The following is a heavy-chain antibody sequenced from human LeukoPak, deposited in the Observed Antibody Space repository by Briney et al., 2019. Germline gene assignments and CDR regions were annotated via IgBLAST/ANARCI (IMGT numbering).Heavy chain of an antibody. CDR2: INHSGST. J-gene: IGHJ4*02. V-gene: IGHV4-34*01. CDR1: GGSFSGYN. Sequence: SETLSLTCAVYGGSFSGYNWSWTRQPPGKGLEWIGEINHSGSTNYNPSLKSRVTISVDTSKNQFSLKLSSVTAADTAVYYCARETGVAVPAAIVPPNFDYWGQGTLVTVSS. D-gene: IGHD2-2*02. CDR3: ARETGVAVPAAIVPPNFDY.